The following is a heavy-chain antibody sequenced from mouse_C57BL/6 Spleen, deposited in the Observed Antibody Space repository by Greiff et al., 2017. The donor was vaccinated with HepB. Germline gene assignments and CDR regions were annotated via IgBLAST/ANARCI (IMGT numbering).Heavy chain of an antibody. CDR1: GYTFTSYW. Sequence: VQLQQPGAELVMPGASVKLSCKASGYTFTSYWMHWVKQRPGQGLEWIGEIDPSDSYTNYNQKFKGKSTLTVDKSSSTAYMQLSSLTSEDSAVYYCASGTTTVVARGYFDVWGTGTTVTVSS. D-gene: IGHD1-1*01. CDR2: IDPSDSYT. V-gene: IGHV1-69*01. CDR3: ASGTTTVVARGYFDV. J-gene: IGHJ1*03.